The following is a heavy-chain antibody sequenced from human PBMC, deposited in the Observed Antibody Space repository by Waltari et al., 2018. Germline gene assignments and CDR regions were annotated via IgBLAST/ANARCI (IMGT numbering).Heavy chain of an antibody. CDR2: INPDGSDK. V-gene: IGHV3-7*01. CDR3: VRSVDP. J-gene: IGHJ5*02. Sequence: EVHLVESGGGLVQPGGSLRLSCAASGFTFSVYWMAWVHQAPGKGLEWVANINPDGSDKYYVDSVKGRFTISRDDAKNSLYLEMNSLRAEDTAVYYCVRSVDPWGQGTLVTVSS. CDR1: GFTFSVYW. D-gene: IGHD4-17*01.